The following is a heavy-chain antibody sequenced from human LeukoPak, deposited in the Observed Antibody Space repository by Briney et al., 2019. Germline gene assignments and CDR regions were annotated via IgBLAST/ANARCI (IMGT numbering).Heavy chain of an antibody. D-gene: IGHD3-10*01. Sequence: ASVKVSCKASGYTFTGSYMHWVRQAPGQGLEWMGWINPNSGGTNYAQKFQGRVTMTRDTSISTAYMELSRLTSDDTAVYYCAKDTDVWFGEWGSPFDYWGQGTLVTVSS. J-gene: IGHJ4*02. CDR3: AKDTDVWFGEWGSPFDY. CDR2: INPNSGGT. CDR1: GYTFTGSY. V-gene: IGHV1-2*02.